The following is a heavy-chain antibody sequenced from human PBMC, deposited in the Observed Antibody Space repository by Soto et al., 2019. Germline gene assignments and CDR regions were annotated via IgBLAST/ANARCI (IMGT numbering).Heavy chain of an antibody. CDR2: IIPIFGTA. J-gene: IGHJ4*02. Sequence: ASVKVSCKASGGTFSSYAISWVRQAPGQGLEWMGGIIPIFGTANYAQKFQGRVTITADESTSTAYMELSSLRSEDTAVYYCARGVDYYDSSGYVRRGFDYWGQGTLVTVSS. D-gene: IGHD3-22*01. V-gene: IGHV1-69*13. CDR3: ARGVDYYDSSGYVRRGFDY. CDR1: GGTFSSYA.